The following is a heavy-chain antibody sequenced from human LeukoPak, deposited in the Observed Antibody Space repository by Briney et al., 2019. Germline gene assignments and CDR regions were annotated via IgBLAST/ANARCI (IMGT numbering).Heavy chain of an antibody. D-gene: IGHD2-15*01. CDR3: ASACSGGSCYSRYYYYGMDV. CDR1: GFTFSSYS. V-gene: IGHV3-21*01. Sequence: GGSLRLSCAASGFTFSSYSMNWVRQAPGKGLEWVSSISSSSSYIYYADSVKGRFTISRDNAKNSLYLQMNSLRAEDTAVYYCASACSGGSCYSRYYYYGMDVWGKGTTGTVSS. CDR2: ISSSSSYI. J-gene: IGHJ6*04.